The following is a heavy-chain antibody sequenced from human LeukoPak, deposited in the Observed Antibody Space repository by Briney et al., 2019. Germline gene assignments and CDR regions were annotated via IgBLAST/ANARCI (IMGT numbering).Heavy chain of an antibody. J-gene: IGHJ4*02. CDR2: IYYSGST. CDR1: GGSISSYY. Sequence: PSETLSLTCTVSGGSISSYYWSWIRQPLGRGLEWIGYIYYSGSTNYNPSLKSRVTISVDTSKNQFSLKLSSVTAADTAVYYCARVGYYYDSSGYYYPFDYWGQGTLVTVSS. CDR3: ARVGYYYDSSGYYYPFDY. D-gene: IGHD3-22*01. V-gene: IGHV4-59*01.